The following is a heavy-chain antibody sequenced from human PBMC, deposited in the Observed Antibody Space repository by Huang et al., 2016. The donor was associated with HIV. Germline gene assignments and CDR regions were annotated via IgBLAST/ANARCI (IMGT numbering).Heavy chain of an antibody. V-gene: IGHV3-21*01. CDR1: GFTFSSYS. CDR2: ISSSSIYI. Sequence: EVQLVESGGGLVKPGGSLRLSCAASGFTFSSYSMNWVRQAPGKGLGWFSSISSSSIYIYYADSGKGRFTIARDNAKNSLYLQMNSLRAEDTAVYYCARAVPTPNRFGVGGFDYWGQGTLVTVSS. D-gene: IGHD3-3*01. J-gene: IGHJ4*02. CDR3: ARAVPTPNRFGVGGFDY.